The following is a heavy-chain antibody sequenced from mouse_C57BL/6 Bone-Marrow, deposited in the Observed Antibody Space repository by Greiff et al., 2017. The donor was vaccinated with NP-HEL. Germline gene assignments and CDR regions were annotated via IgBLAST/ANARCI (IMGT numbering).Heavy chain of an antibody. V-gene: IGHV1-9*01. Sequence: QVQLQQSGPELVKPGASVKLSCKATGYTFTGYWIEWVKQRPGHGLEWIGEILPGSGSTNYNEKFKGKATFTADTSSNTAYMQLSSLTTEDSAIEHCALRGTAQASGGGLAYWGQGTLVTVSA. CDR3: ALRGTAQASGGGLAY. CDR1: GYTFTGYW. CDR2: ILPGSGST. D-gene: IGHD3-2*02. J-gene: IGHJ3*01.